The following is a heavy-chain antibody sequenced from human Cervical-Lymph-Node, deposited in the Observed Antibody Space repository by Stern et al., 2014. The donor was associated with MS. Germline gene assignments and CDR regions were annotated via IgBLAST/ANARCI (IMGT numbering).Heavy chain of an antibody. CDR2: IYYTGAT. V-gene: IGHV4-30-4*01. CDR1: GGSIRSDDYY. D-gene: IGHD3-3*01. Sequence: QVQLVQSGPGLVKPSQTLSLTCTVSGGSIRSDDYYWTWIRQPPGKGLEWIGNIYYTGATFYTPSLKGRVSISVDTSKNQFSLNLSSVTAADTAVYFCARELRGVLYFDNWGQGTLVAVSS. CDR3: ARELRGVLYFDN. J-gene: IGHJ4*02.